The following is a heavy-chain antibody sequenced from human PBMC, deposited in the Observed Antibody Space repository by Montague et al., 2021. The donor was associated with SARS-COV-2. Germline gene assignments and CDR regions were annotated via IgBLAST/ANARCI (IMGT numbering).Heavy chain of an antibody. CDR1: GFTFSSYD. D-gene: IGHD2-15*01. V-gene: IGHV3-13*04. J-gene: IGHJ4*02. CDR2: IGTAGDT. Sequence: SLRLSCAASGFTFSSYDMHWVRQATGKGLEWASAIGTAGDTYYPGSVKGRFTISRENAKNSLYLQMNSLRAGDTAVYYCVRGAGWLLAATPYFDFWGQGTLVTVSS. CDR3: VRGAGWLLAATPYFDF.